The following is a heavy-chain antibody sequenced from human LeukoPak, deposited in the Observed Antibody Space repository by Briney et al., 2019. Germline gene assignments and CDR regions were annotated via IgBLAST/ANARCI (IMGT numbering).Heavy chain of an antibody. D-gene: IGHD3-22*01. V-gene: IGHV1-69*02. CDR2: TIPILGIA. J-gene: IGHJ4*02. Sequence: SVKVSCKASGGTFSSYTISWVRQAPGQGLEWMGRTIPILGIANYAQKFQGRVTITADKSTSTAYMELSSLRSEDTAVYYCASSRADYYDSSGYLNFDYWGQGTLVTVSS. CDR1: GGTFSSYT. CDR3: ASSRADYYDSSGYLNFDY.